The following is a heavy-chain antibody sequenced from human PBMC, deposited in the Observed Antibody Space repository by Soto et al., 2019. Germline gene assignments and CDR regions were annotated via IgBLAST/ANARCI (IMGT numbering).Heavy chain of an antibody. CDR2: TYYRSKWYN. Sequence: SQTLSLTCVISGDSVSSNSAARNWIRQSPSRGLEWLGRTYYRSKWYNDYAVSVKSRITINPDTSKNQFSLQLNSVTPEDTAVYYCARDTIAAAGRGRYNWFDPWGQGTLVTVSS. CDR1: GDSVSSNSAA. V-gene: IGHV6-1*01. J-gene: IGHJ5*02. CDR3: ARDTIAAAGRGRYNWFDP. D-gene: IGHD6-13*01.